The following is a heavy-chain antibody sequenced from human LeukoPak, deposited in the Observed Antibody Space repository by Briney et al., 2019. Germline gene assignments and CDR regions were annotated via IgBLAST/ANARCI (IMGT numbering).Heavy chain of an antibody. D-gene: IGHD2-21*01. CDR1: GGSISSYH. CDR2: SYYSWST. V-gene: IGHV4-59*01. J-gene: IGHJ3*02. Sequence: SETLSLTCTVSGGSISSYHCSWIRQPPRKGLERIGFSYYSWSTNYNPSPKRRVTISVDTSKNQFSLKLSPVTAADTAEAYCSMTSDLWSACDIWGQGTMVSVS. CDR3: SMTSDLWSACDI.